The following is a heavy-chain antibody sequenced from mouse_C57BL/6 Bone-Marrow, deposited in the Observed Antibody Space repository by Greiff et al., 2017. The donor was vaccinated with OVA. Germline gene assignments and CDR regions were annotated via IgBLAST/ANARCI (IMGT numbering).Heavy chain of an antibody. CDR2: IDPSDSYT. J-gene: IGHJ1*03. CDR3: ARGPPGSSYWYFDV. D-gene: IGHD1-1*01. Sequence: VQLKQPGAELVMPGASVKLSCKASGYTFTSYWMHWVKQRPGQGLEWIGEIDPSDSYTNYNQKFKGKSTLTVDKSSSTAYMQLSSLTSEDSAVYYCARGPPGSSYWYFDVWGTGTTVTVSS. V-gene: IGHV1-69*01. CDR1: GYTFTSYW.